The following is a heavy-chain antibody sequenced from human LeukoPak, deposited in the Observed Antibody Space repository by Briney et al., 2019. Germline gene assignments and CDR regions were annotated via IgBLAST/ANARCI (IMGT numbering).Heavy chain of an antibody. CDR1: GFTFTSFE. CDR2: ITRSGSIT. D-gene: IGHD3-3*01. Sequence: PGGFLRLSCSASGFTFTSFEFNWVRQAPGEGLEWVAYITRSGSITHHADSVRGRFTISRDNAKNSLYLQMNSLRVEDTAVYYCARGGITVFGVIIRDFDSWGQGTLVTVSS. J-gene: IGHJ4*02. CDR3: ARGGITVFGVIIRDFDS. V-gene: IGHV3-48*03.